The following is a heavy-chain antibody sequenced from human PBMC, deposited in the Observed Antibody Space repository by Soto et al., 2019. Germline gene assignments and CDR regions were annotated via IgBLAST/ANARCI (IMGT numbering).Heavy chain of an antibody. V-gene: IGHV4-34*01. J-gene: IGHJ4*02. D-gene: IGHD2-2*01. CDR3: ALRRGGYCSSTSCYGGFYFDY. Sequence: PSETLSLTCAVYGGSFSGYYWSWIRQPPGKGLEWIGGINHSGSTNYNPSLKSRVTISVDTSKNQFSLKLSSVTAADTAVYYCALRRGGYCSSTSCYGGFYFDYWGQGTLVTVSS. CDR2: INHSGST. CDR1: GGSFSGYY.